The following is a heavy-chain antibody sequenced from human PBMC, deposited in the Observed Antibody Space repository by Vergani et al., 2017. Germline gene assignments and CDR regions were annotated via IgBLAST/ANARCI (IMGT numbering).Heavy chain of an antibody. J-gene: IGHJ6*03. Sequence: QVQLQESGPGLVKPSQTLSLTCTVSGGSISSGSYYWSWIRQPAGKGLEWIGRIYTSGSTNYNPSLKSRVTMSVDTSKNQFSLKLSSVTAADTAVYYCARGLYYYYYMDVWGKGTTVTVSS. V-gene: IGHV4-61*02. CDR2: IYTSGST. CDR3: ARGLYYYYYMDV. CDR1: GGSISSGSYY.